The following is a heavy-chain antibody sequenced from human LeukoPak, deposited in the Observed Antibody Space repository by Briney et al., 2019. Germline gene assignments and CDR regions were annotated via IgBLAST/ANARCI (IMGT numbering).Heavy chain of an antibody. CDR1: GGSISPYY. CDR2: ISYSGST. CDR3: ARAGSYRLTTTL. V-gene: IGHV4-59*01. J-gene: IGHJ4*02. D-gene: IGHD4-17*01. Sequence: SETLSLTCAVSGGSISPYYWMWIREPPGKGLEWIGYISYSGSTSFNPSLKSRVTISLDTSTNQVSLKLRSVTAADTAVYYCARAGSYRLTTTLWGQGTLVTVSS.